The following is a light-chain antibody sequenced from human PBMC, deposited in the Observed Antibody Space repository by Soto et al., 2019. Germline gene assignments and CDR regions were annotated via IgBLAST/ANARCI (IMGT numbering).Light chain of an antibody. J-gene: IGLJ3*02. CDR1: SSDVGGYHY. CDR2: EVS. CDR3: SSYPSSSTLV. Sequence: QSALTQPASVSGSPGQSITISCTGTSSDVGGYHYVSWYQHHPGKAPKLIIYEVSNRPSGVSNRFSGSKSGNTASLTISGLQAEDETDYYCSSYPSSSTLVFGGGTKLTVL. V-gene: IGLV2-14*01.